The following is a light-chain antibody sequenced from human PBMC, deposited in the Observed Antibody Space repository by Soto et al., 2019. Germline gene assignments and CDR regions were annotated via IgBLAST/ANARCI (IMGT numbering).Light chain of an antibody. CDR3: QRYGTSPLA. CDR1: QSVSSNY. V-gene: IGKV3-20*01. CDR2: GAS. Sequence: EILLTQSPGTLSLSPGVRATLSCRASQSVSSNYLAWYQQKPGQAPRLLIYGASSRATGIPDRFSGSGSGTDFTLTISRLEPEDFAVYYCQRYGTSPLAFGGGTKVEIK. J-gene: IGKJ4*01.